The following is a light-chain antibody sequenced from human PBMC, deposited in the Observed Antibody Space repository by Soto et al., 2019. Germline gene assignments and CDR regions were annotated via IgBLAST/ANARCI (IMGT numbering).Light chain of an antibody. CDR3: SSYARNRDVL. Sequence: QSVLTQPPSASGSPGQSVAISCTGTSSDVGGYSYVSWYQQHPGKAPKLMIYEVSKRPSGVPDCFSGSKSGNTASLTVSGLQAEDEADYYCSSYARNRDVLFGGGTQLTVL. V-gene: IGLV2-8*01. CDR2: EVS. CDR1: SSDVGGYSY. J-gene: IGLJ2*01.